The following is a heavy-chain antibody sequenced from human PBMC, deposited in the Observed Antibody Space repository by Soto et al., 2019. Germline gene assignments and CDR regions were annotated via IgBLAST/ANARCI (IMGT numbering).Heavy chain of an antibody. D-gene: IGHD3-10*01. CDR2: ISDSGRNI. V-gene: IGHV3-48*02. J-gene: IGHJ4*02. Sequence: EVQLAQSGGGLVQPGGSLRLSCEASGFTFSKYSMYWVRQAPGKWLEWISFISDSGRNIYYADSVKGRFTVSRDNAKNSVSLQVTSLRDDDTAVYYCARPHGGAYFDYWGQGPLVTVSS. CDR3: ARPHGGAYFDY. CDR1: GFTFSKYS.